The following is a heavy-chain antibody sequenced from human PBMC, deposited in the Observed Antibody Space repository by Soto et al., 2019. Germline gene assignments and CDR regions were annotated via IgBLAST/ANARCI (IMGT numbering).Heavy chain of an antibody. V-gene: IGHV1-2*02. CDR1: GYTFTGYY. J-gene: IGHJ4*02. CDR3: ACITMVRGVTAMDY. CDR2: INPNSGGT. D-gene: IGHD3-10*01. Sequence: ASVKVSCKASGYTFTGYYMHWVRQAPGQGLEWMGWINPNSGGTNYAQKFQGRVTMTRDTSISTAYMELSRLRSDDTAVYYCACITMVRGVTAMDYWGQGTLFTVSS.